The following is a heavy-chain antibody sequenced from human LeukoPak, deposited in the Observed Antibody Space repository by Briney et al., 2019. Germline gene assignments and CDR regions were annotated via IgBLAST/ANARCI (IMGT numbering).Heavy chain of an antibody. J-gene: IGHJ1*01. CDR3: ATYNSLNRRDSQH. CDR2: IKHDGSET. V-gene: IGHV3-7*01. CDR1: GFTFNTYW. D-gene: IGHD3-22*01. Sequence: GGSLRLSCEGSGFTFNTYWMTWARQAPGKGLEWVANIKHDGSETYYVDSVKGRFTISRDNAKNALYLQMNSLSVEDTAIYYCATYNSLNRRDSQHWGQGTLVTVSS.